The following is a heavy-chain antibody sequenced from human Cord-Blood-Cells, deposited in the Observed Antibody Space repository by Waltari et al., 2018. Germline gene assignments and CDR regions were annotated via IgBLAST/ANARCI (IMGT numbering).Heavy chain of an antibody. D-gene: IGHD3-22*01. V-gene: IGHV3-72*01. J-gene: IGHJ4*02. Sequence: EVQLVESGGGLVQPGGSLRHSCAASGFTFSDHYMDWVRLAPGPGLEWVGRTRNKANSYTTEYAASVKGRFTISRDDSKNSLYLQMNSLKTEDTAVYYCARSYYDSSGYYYYFDYWGQGTLVTVSS. CDR2: TRNKANSYTT. CDR3: ARSYYDSSGYYYYFDY. CDR1: GFTFSDHY.